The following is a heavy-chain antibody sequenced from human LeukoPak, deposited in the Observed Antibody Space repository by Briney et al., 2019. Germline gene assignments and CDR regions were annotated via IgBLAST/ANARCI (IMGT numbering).Heavy chain of an antibody. CDR3: AKDHIIASSSWSAFDS. D-gene: IGHD6-13*01. V-gene: IGHV3-9*01. J-gene: IGHJ3*02. CDR1: GFTFDDYA. CDR2: ISWNSGSI. Sequence: GGSLRLSCAASGFTFDDYAMHWVRQAPGKGLEWVSGISWNSGSIGYADSVKGRFTISRDNAKNSLYLQMNSLRAEDTALYYCAKDHIIASSSWSAFDSWGQGTMVTVSS.